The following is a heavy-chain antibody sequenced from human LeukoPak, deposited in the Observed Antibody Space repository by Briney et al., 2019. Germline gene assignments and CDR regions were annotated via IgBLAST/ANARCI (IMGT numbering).Heavy chain of an antibody. CDR3: AGGPVTALVLFYY. CDR2: INHSGST. J-gene: IGHJ4*02. CDR1: GGSFSGYY. D-gene: IGHD2-21*02. Sequence: SESLSLTCAVYGGSFSGYYWSWIRQPPGKGLEWIGEINHSGSTKYNPSLKSRVTISVDTSKTQFSLKVTSVTATDTAVYYCAGGPVTALVLFYYWGQGTLVTVSS. V-gene: IGHV4-34*01.